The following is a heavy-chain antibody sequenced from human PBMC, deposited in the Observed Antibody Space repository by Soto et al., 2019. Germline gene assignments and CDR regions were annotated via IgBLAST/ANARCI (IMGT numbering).Heavy chain of an antibody. CDR1: GGTFSSYT. J-gene: IGHJ4*02. CDR3: AREPDSSGYYPYYFDY. CDR2: LIPILAIA. Sequence: VQLVQSGAEVKKPGSSVKVSCKASGGTFSSYTFNWVRQAPGQGLEWMGRLIPILAIANYAQKFQGRVTITXXVXTXXAYMELSSLRSEDTAMYYCAREPDSSGYYPYYFDYWGQGTLVTVSS. V-gene: IGHV1-69*08. D-gene: IGHD3-22*01.